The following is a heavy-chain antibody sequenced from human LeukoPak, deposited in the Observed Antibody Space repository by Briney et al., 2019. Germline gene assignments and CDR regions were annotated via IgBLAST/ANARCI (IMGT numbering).Heavy chain of an antibody. D-gene: IGHD6-13*01. CDR3: ARDYRVFYYYYGMDV. V-gene: IGHV3-30*04. CDR2: ISYDGSNK. CDR1: GFTFSSYA. J-gene: IGHJ6*02. Sequence: GRSLRLSRAASGFTFSSYAMHWVRQAPGKGLEWVAVISYDGSNKYYADSVKGRFTISRDNSKNTLYLQMNSLRAEDTAVYYCARDYRVFYYYYGMDVWGQGTTVTVSS.